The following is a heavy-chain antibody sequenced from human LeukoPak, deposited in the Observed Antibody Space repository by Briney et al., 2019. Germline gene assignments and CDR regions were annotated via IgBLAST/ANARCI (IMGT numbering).Heavy chain of an antibody. Sequence: ASVKVSCKVSGCTLTELSMHWVRQAPGKGLEWMGGFDPEDGETIYAQKFQGRVTMTEDTSTDTAYMELSSLRSEDTAVYYCATVKGGYNWNDYYYYGMDVWGQGTTVTVSS. D-gene: IGHD1-1*01. CDR3: ATVKGGYNWNDYYYYGMDV. CDR2: FDPEDGET. CDR1: GCTLTELS. V-gene: IGHV1-24*01. J-gene: IGHJ6*02.